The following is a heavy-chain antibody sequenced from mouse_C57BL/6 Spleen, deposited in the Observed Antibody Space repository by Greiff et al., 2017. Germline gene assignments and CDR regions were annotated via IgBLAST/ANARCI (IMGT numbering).Heavy chain of an antibody. Sequence: VQLQQSGPELVKPGASVKISCKASGYAFSSSWMNWVKQRPGKGLEWLGRIYPGDGDTNSNGKFKGKATLTADTSSSTAFMQLSSLTSEDAAVYFGARETTVVADGDYFDYWGQGTTLTVSS. J-gene: IGHJ2*01. V-gene: IGHV1-82*01. CDR1: GYAFSSSW. CDR3: ARETTVVADGDYFDY. CDR2: IYPGDGDT. D-gene: IGHD1-1*01.